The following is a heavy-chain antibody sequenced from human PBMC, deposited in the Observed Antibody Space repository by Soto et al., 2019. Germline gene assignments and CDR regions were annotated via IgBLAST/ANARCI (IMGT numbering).Heavy chain of an antibody. J-gene: IGHJ3*02. CDR3: ARAKGWQWLGHDAFDI. D-gene: IGHD6-19*01. CDR2: IWYDGSNK. V-gene: IGHV3-33*01. Sequence: GGSLRLSCAASGFTFSSYGMHWVRQAPGKGLEWVAVIWYDGSNKYYADSVKGRFTISRDNSKNTLYLQMNSLRAEDTAVYYCARAKGWQWLGHDAFDIWGQGTMVTVSS. CDR1: GFTFSSYG.